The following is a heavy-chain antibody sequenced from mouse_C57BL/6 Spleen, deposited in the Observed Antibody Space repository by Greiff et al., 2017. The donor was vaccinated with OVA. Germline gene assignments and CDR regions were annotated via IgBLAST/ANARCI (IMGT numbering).Heavy chain of an antibody. CDR3: ARDYSNYGYFDY. CDR2: IHPNSGST. CDR1: GYTFTSYW. J-gene: IGHJ2*01. D-gene: IGHD2-5*01. V-gene: IGHV1-64*01. Sequence: QVQLQQSVAELVKPGASVKLSCKASGYTFTSYWMHWVKQRPGQGLEWIGMIHPNSGSTNYNEKFKSKATLTVDKSSSTAYMQLSSLTSEDSAVYYCARDYSNYGYFDYWGQGTTLTVSS.